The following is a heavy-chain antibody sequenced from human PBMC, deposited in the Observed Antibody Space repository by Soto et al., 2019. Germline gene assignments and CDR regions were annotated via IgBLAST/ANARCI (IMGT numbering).Heavy chain of an antibody. Sequence: PGGSLRLSCAASGFSFSYYWMHWVRQAPGEGLVWVSRINSDGRSTSYADSVTGRFTISRDNAKNILYLQMNSLRAEDAAVYYCARGVYCSESTCEAQLELPWFDKWGQGTLV. V-gene: IGHV3-74*01. CDR3: ARGVYCSESTCEAQLELPWFDK. CDR2: INSDGRST. J-gene: IGHJ5*02. D-gene: IGHD1-7*01. CDR1: GFSFSYYW.